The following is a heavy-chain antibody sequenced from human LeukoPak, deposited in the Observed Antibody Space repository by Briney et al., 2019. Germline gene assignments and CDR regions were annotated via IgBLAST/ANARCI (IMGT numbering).Heavy chain of an antibody. CDR3: AHRLQSGYYYGLNWFDP. CDR1: GFSLSTNGVG. CDR2: IYWDDDK. Sequence: SGPTLVKPTQALTLTCTFSGFSLSTNGVGVGWIRQPPGKALEWLALIYWDDDKRYSPSLKSRLTITKDTSKTQVVLKMTNMDPVDTATYSCAHRLQSGYYYGLNWFDPWGQGTLVTVSS. D-gene: IGHD5-18*01. J-gene: IGHJ5*02. V-gene: IGHV2-5*02.